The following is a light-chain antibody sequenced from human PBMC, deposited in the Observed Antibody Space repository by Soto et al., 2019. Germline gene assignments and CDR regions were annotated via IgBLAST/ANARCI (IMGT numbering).Light chain of an antibody. Sequence: QLVLTQPPSASATPGQRVSISCSGGSSNVGGFPVNWYQHLPGTAPKLLLYHNTQRPSGVPDRFSGSKSGTSASLAISGLQPEDEGTYYCAAWDGSLSGVIFGGGTKVTVL. CDR1: SSNVGGFP. V-gene: IGLV1-44*01. J-gene: IGLJ2*01. CDR2: HNT. CDR3: AAWDGSLSGVI.